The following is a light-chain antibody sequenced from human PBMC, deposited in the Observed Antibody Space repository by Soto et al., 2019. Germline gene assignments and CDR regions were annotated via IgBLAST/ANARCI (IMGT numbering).Light chain of an antibody. CDR1: QSVSSF. CDR3: QQHINWPLT. Sequence: EIVLTQSPATLSLSPGERATLSCRASQSVSSFLAWYQQRPGQPPRLLIYDVSNRATGSPTRFSGSGSGTDFTLTISSLEPEDFAVYYCQQHINWPLTFGGGTKVEIK. V-gene: IGKV3-11*01. CDR2: DVS. J-gene: IGKJ4*01.